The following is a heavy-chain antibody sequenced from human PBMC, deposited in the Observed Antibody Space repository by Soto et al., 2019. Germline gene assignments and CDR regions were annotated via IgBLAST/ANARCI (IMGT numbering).Heavy chain of an antibody. CDR1: GYIFIHCF. Sequence: QVQLVQSGAEMKQPGASVKLSCQASGYIFIHCFMHWVRQAPGQGLELLGGINPGSGTTTYAQKFQGRVTVTRDTSTRTVYMELSSLGSGDTALYYCARSLGETTSLFDYWGQGSMVTVSA. D-gene: IGHD1-26*01. V-gene: IGHV1-46*01. CDR2: INPGSGTT. CDR3: ARSLGETTSLFDY. J-gene: IGHJ4*02.